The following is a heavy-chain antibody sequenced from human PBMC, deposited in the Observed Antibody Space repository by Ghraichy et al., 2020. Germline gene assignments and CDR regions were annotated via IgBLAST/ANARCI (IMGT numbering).Heavy chain of an antibody. CDR1: GFTFSSYS. CDR2: ISSSSSTI. J-gene: IGHJ4*02. D-gene: IGHD6-19*01. CDR3: ARYSSGWYGDY. V-gene: IGHV3-48*04. Sequence: LSLTCAASGFTFSSYSMNWVRQAPGKGLEWVSYISSSSSTIYYADSVKGRFTISRDNAKNSLYLQMNSLRAEDTAVYYCARYSSGWYGDYWGQGTLVTVSS.